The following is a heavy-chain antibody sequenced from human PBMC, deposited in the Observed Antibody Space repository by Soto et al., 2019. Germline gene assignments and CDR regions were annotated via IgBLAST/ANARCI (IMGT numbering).Heavy chain of an antibody. V-gene: IGHV3-7*05. CDR3: ARDPSGNFDL. Sequence: EVQLVESGGGLVQPGGSLRLSCAASGFTFSRYWMSWVRQAPGKGLEWVANIKQDGSEKYYVDSVKGRFTISRDNAKNSLDLQMNSLRAEDTAVFYCARDPSGNFDLWGRGTLVTVSS. CDR1: GFTFSRYW. J-gene: IGHJ2*01. CDR2: IKQDGSEK.